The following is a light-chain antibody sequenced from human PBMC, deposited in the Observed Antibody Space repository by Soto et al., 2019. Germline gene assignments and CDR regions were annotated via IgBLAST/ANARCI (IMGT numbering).Light chain of an antibody. CDR2: AAS. CDR3: QQYSSYPIT. Sequence: AIRMTQSPSSLSASTGDRVTITCRASQGISSYLAWYQQKPGKAPKLLIYAASTLQSGVPSRFRGSGSGTDFTLTISCLQSEDFATYYCQQYSSYPITFGQGTRLEIK. V-gene: IGKV1-8*01. J-gene: IGKJ5*01. CDR1: QGISSY.